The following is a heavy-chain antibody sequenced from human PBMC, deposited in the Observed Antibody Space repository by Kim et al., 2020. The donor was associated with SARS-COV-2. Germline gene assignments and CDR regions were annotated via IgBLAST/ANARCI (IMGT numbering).Heavy chain of an antibody. CDR1: GFTFSSYG. Sequence: GGSLRLSCAASGFTFSSYGMHWVRQAPGKGLEWVAVISYDGSNKYYADSVKGRFTISRDNSKNTLYLQMNSLRAEDTAVYYCAKDRKGDPGYWGQGTLVTVSS. D-gene: IGHD2-21*02. CDR3: AKDRKGDPGY. CDR2: ISYDGSNK. J-gene: IGHJ4*02. V-gene: IGHV3-30*18.